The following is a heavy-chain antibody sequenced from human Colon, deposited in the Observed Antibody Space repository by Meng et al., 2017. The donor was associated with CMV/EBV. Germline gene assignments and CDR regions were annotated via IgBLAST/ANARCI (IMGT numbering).Heavy chain of an antibody. J-gene: IGHJ6*02. Sequence: GESLKISCAASGFAFNTFAMSWVRQAPGKGLEWVATIKQPGREKFYADSVKGRFTISRDNAKNSVFLQMNSLRNEDTGVYYCARDLTTDYNYYYGMDVWGHGTTVTVSS. CDR2: IKQPGREK. CDR3: ARDLTTDYNYYYGMDV. D-gene: IGHD1-14*01. V-gene: IGHV3-7*01. CDR1: GFAFNTFA.